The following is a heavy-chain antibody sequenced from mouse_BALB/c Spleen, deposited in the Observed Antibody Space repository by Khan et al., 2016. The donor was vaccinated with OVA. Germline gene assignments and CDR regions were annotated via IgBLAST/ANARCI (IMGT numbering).Heavy chain of an antibody. CDR1: GFTFSDYG. V-gene: IGHV5-15*02. CDR3: ASGGGTAPFAY. J-gene: IGHJ3*01. D-gene: IGHD1-2*01. CDR2: ISDLAYTI. Sequence: EVELVESGGGLVQPGGSRKLSCAASGFTFSDYGMAWVRQAPGKGPEWVAFISDLAYTIYYGDAVTGRFTISGENAKNTLYLEMSSLRSEDTAIYYCASGGGTAPFAYWGLGTLVTVSA.